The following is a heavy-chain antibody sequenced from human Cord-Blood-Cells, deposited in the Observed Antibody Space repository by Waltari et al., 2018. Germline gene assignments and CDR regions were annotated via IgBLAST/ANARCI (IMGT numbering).Heavy chain of an antibody. J-gene: IGHJ4*02. V-gene: IGHV4-39*01. CDR2: IYYSGST. Sequence: QLQLQESGPGLVKPSETLSLTCTVSGGSISSSSYYWGWHRQPPGKGLEWIGSIYYSGSTYYNPSLKSRVTISVDTSKNQFSLKLSSVTAADTAVYYCARLIVVVTAILDYWGQGTLVTVSS. D-gene: IGHD2-21*02. CDR3: ARLIVVVTAILDY. CDR1: GGSISSSSYY.